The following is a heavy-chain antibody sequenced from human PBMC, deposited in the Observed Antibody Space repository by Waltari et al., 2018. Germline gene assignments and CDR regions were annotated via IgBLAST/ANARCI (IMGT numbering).Heavy chain of an antibody. CDR1: GYSTRSGYY. Sequence: QLQESGPGLAKSSETLSLTCDVSGYSTRSGYYWGWIRQPPRKGLEWIASIYQSGSSYYNPSLRSRVTISVDTSRNQFSLEMTSVTATDTATYYCVAAKEYYYDGSGDDAFETWGQGTLVTVSS. V-gene: IGHV4-38-2*01. CDR2: IYQSGSS. J-gene: IGHJ3*02. CDR3: VAAKEYYYDGSGDDAFET. D-gene: IGHD3-22*01.